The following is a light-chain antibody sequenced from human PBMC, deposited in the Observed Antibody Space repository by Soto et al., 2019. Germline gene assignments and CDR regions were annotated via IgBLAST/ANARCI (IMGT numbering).Light chain of an antibody. CDR3: QQYNKWPIT. V-gene: IGKV3-15*01. Sequence: IVMTHSPATLSVSPWQCSTLSCRASQSVRSNLAWYYQKPGQAPRLLIYRASSRAAGLPDRFSGSGSETEFTLTISSLQSEDFAVYYCQQYNKWPITFGQGTRLEIK. CDR2: RAS. CDR1: QSVRSN. J-gene: IGKJ5*01.